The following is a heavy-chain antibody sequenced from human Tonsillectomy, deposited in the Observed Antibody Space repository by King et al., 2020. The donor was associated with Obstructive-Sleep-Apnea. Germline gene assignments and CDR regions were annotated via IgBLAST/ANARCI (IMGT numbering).Heavy chain of an antibody. CDR2: IYYTDTT. CDR1: GGSLNRGGYY. J-gene: IGHJ4*02. V-gene: IGHV4-31*03. CDR3: ARGRRTAAAVFDF. Sequence: VQLQESGPGLVKPSQTLSLTCTVSGGSLNRGGYYWGWIRQSPGKGLEWIGYIYYTDTTYYNPSLKSRLTISVDTSKNHLSLKLKSVTAADTAVYYCARGRRTAAAVFDFWGQGAQVTVSS. D-gene: IGHD6-13*01.